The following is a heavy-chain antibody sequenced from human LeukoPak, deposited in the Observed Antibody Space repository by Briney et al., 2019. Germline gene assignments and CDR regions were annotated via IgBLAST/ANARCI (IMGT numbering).Heavy chain of an antibody. Sequence: SETLSLTCTVSGGSISSYYWSWVRQPPGKGLEWIGYISYSGSTDYNPSLKSRVTISLDTSKNQFSLRLSSVTAADTAVYYCARETRLHSGSYSNDAFDIWGQGTMVTVSS. CDR3: ARETRLHSGSYSNDAFDI. J-gene: IGHJ3*02. D-gene: IGHD1-26*01. CDR1: GGSISSYY. CDR2: ISYSGST. V-gene: IGHV4-59*01.